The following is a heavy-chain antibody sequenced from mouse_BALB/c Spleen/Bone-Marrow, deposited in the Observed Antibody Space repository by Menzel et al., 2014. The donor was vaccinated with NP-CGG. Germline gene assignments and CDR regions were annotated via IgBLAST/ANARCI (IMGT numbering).Heavy chain of an antibody. D-gene: IGHD2-9*01. Sequence: VQLQQSGAELVKPGASVKLSCTASGFNIKDTYMHWVKQRPEQGLEWIGRIDPANGNTKYDPKFQGKATITADTSSNTAYLQLSSLPSEDPAVYYCTTYYGSRFTYWGQGTLVTVSA. V-gene: IGHV14-3*02. CDR1: GFNIKDTY. CDR2: IDPANGNT. CDR3: TTYYGSRFTY. J-gene: IGHJ3*01.